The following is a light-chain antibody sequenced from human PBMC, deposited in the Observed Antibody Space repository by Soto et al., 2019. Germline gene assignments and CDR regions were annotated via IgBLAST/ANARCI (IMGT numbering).Light chain of an antibody. CDR2: EVA. CDR1: SSDVGSSDY. V-gene: IGLV2-14*01. J-gene: IGLJ1*01. Sequence: QSALTQPASVSGSPGQSITISCTGTSSDVGSSDYVSWYQQHPGKAPKLMIYEVANRPSGFSNRFSGSKSGNTASLTISGLQAEDEADYYCGSYASSLYVFGTGTKLTVL. CDR3: GSYASSLYV.